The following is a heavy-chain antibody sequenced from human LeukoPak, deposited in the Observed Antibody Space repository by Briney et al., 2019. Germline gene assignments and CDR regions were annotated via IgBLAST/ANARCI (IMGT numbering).Heavy chain of an antibody. J-gene: IGHJ4*02. CDR3: TRGFGSGSSLPFDY. V-gene: IGHV3-74*01. CDR1: GFTFSSYW. D-gene: IGHD3-10*01. CDR2: IESDGSST. Sequence: GGSLRLSCVASGFTFSSYWMHWVRQAPGKGLVWVSRIESDGSSTSYADSVKGRFTISRDNAKNTLSLQMSSLRAEDTAMYYCTRGFGSGSSLPFDYWGQGTLVTVSS.